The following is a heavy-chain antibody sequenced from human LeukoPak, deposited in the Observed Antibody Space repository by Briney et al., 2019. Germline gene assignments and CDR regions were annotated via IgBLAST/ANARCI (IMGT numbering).Heavy chain of an antibody. V-gene: IGHV3-23*01. CDR3: AKVNIVVVPAATKNNGNFDY. Sequence: GGSLRLSCAASGFTFSSYAMSWVRQAPGKGLEWVSAISGSGGSTYYADSVKGRFTISRDNSKNTLYLQMNSLRAEDTAVYYCAKVNIVVVPAATKNNGNFDYWGQGTLVTVSS. D-gene: IGHD2-2*01. CDR2: ISGSGGST. CDR1: GFTFSSYA. J-gene: IGHJ4*02.